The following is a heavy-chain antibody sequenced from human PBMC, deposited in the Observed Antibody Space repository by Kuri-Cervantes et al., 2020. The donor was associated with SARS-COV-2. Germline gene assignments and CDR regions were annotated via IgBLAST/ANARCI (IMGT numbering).Heavy chain of an antibody. J-gene: IGHJ2*01. Sequence: GGSLRLSCAASGFTVSSNEMSWVRQAPGKGLEWVSSISGGSTYYADSRKGRFTISRDNSKNTLHLQMNSLRAEDTAVYYCAREGLASPIYWYFDLWGRGTLVTVSS. CDR2: ISGGST. CDR1: GFTVSSNE. D-gene: IGHD3-16*01. V-gene: IGHV3-38-3*01. CDR3: AREGLASPIYWYFDL.